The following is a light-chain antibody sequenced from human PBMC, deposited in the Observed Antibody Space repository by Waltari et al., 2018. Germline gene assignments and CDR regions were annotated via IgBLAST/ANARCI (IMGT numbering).Light chain of an antibody. CDR1: QSISSY. V-gene: IGKV1-39*01. J-gene: IGKJ5*01. CDR3: QQSYSTPRIT. CDR2: AAS. Sequence: DIQMTQSPSSLSASVGDRVTITCRASQSISSYLNWYQQKPGKAPKLLIYAASSLQSGVPSRFSGSGSGTDFTLTISSLQPEDFATYYCQQSYSTPRITFVQGTRLEI.